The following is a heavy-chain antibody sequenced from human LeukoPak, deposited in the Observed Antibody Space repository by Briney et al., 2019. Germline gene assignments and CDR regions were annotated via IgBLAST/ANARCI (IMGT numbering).Heavy chain of an antibody. D-gene: IGHD3-10*01. Sequence: GRSLRLSCAASGFTFSSYGMHWVRQAPGKGLEWVAVISYDGSNKYYADSVKGRFTISKDNSKNTLYLQMNSLRAEDTAVYYCAKDFPPYGSGSYIDYWGQGTLVTVSS. CDR3: AKDFPPYGSGSYIDY. CDR2: ISYDGSNK. J-gene: IGHJ4*02. V-gene: IGHV3-30*18. CDR1: GFTFSSYG.